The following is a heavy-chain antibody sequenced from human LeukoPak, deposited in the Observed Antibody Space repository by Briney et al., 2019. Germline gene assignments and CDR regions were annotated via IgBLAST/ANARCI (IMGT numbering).Heavy chain of an antibody. CDR3: ARSPDGYNSRDDAFDI. CDR2: THYRSKWYN. D-gene: IGHD5-24*01. CDR1: GDSVSSNSAA. V-gene: IGHV6-1*01. Sequence: SQTLSLTCAISGDSVSSNSAAWNWIRQSPSRGLEWLGRTHYRSKWYNDYAVSVKGRITINPDTSKNQFSLQLNSVTPEDTAVYYCARSPDGYNSRDDAFDIWGQGTMVTVSS. J-gene: IGHJ3*02.